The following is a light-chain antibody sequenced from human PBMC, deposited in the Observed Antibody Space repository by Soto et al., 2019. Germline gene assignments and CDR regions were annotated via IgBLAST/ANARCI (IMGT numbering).Light chain of an antibody. J-gene: IGKJ4*01. CDR2: DAS. Sequence: EIVLTQSPATLSLSPGERATLSCRASQSVSSYLAWYQQKPGQAPRLLIYDASNRATGIPARFSGSGSGTDFTLTTSSLEPEDLAVYYCQQRSNWPRLTFGGGTKVDIK. V-gene: IGKV3-11*01. CDR1: QSVSSY. CDR3: QQRSNWPRLT.